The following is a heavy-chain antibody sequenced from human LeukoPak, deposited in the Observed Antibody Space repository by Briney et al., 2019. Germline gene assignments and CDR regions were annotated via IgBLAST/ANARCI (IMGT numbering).Heavy chain of an antibody. D-gene: IGHD1-26*01. CDR1: GFTLSTYS. CDR3: AKSGMSRFDY. V-gene: IGHV3-23*01. CDR2: ISGSSGNT. J-gene: IGHJ4*02. Sequence: PGGSLRLSCAASGFTLSTYSMNWVRQAPGKGLDWVSSISGSSGNTYYADSVRGRFTISRDNSKNTLYLQMNSLRAEDTAVYYCAKSGMSRFDYWGQGTLVTVSS.